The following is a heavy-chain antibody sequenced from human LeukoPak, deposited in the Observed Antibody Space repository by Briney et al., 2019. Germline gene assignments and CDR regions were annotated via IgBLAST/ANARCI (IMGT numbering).Heavy chain of an antibody. V-gene: IGHV3-30*04. CDR3: ARDFPKYSSSWYSWFDP. CDR2: ISYDGSNK. D-gene: IGHD6-13*01. CDR1: GFTFSSYA. J-gene: IGHJ5*02. Sequence: GGSLRLSCAASGFTFSSYAMHWVRQAPGKGLEWVAVISYDGSNKYYADSVKGRFTISRDSSKNTLYLQMNSLRAEDTAVYYCARDFPKYSSSWYSWFDPWGQGTLVTVSS.